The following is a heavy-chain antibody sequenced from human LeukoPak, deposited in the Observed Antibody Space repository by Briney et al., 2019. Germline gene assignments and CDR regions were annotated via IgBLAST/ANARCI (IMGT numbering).Heavy chain of an antibody. J-gene: IGHJ4*02. Sequence: GGSLRLPCAASGFTFSSNATSWVRQAPGKGLEWVSAISGSGGSTYYADSVKGRFTISRDNSKSTLNLQMNSLRVEDTAVYYCAKDPRASSAYYYDRLGYWGQGTLVTVPS. D-gene: IGHD3-22*01. CDR2: ISGSGGST. CDR3: AKDPRASSAYYYDRLGY. V-gene: IGHV3-23*01. CDR1: GFTFSSNA.